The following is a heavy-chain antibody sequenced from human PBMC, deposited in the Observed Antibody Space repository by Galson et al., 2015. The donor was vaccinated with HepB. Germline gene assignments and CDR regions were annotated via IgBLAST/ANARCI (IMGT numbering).Heavy chain of an antibody. V-gene: IGHV4-59*01. CDR2: IYYSGST. CDR1: GGSISSYY. J-gene: IGHJ6*02. Sequence: QVQLQESGPGLVKPPETLSLTCTVSGGSISSYYWSWIRQPPGKGLEWIGYIYYSGSTNYNPSLKSRVTLSVDTSKNQFSLKLSSVTAADTAVYYCARAQRWLQLGYYYYYGMDVWGQGTTVTVSS. CDR3: ARAQRWLQLGYYYYYGMDV. D-gene: IGHD5-24*01.